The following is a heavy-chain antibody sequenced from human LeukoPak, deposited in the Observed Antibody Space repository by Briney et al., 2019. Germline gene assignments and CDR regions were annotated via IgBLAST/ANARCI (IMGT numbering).Heavy chain of an antibody. CDR1: RVIFRNYA. Sequence: GGCLRLSCAASRVIFRNYAMSWVPQALGRGVEWLSIISGTADSKYYADSVKGRFTISRDNPRSTLYLEMNILRAEDTAVYYCAKADATIGGAFDTWGQGTMVIVSS. CDR3: AKADATIGGAFDT. CDR2: ISGTADSK. J-gene: IGHJ3*02. D-gene: IGHD3-16*01. V-gene: IGHV3-23*01.